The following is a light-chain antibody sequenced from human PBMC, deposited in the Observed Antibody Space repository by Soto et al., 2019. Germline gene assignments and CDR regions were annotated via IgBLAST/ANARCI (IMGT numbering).Light chain of an antibody. CDR3: HQYDTAST. CDR2: DAS. Sequence: DIQMTQSPSTVSASVGDTVIITCRASQTIRQWLAWYQQRPGKAPNLLIYDASSLESGVPSRFSGSGSGTEFTLTITNLQPDDFATYYCHQYDTASTFGPGTKVEIK. J-gene: IGKJ1*01. V-gene: IGKV1-5*01. CDR1: QTIRQW.